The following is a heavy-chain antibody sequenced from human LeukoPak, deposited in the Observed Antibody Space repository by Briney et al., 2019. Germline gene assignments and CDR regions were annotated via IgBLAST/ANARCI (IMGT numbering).Heavy chain of an antibody. J-gene: IGHJ5*02. V-gene: IGHV4-59*08. CDR1: GGSISSYY. CDR2: IYNSGST. Sequence: SETLSLTCSVSGGSISSYYWSWIRQPPGKGLEWIGYIYNSGSTNYNPSLKSRVTISVDTSKNQFSLKLSSVTAADPAVYCCGRHSSHVGATGGLVWFDPWGQGTLVTVSS. D-gene: IGHD1-26*01. CDR3: GRHSSHVGATGGLVWFDP.